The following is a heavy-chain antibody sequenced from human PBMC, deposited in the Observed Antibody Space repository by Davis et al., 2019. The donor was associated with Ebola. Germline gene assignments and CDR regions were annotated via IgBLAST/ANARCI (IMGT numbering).Heavy chain of an antibody. CDR1: GFIFSNYA. D-gene: IGHD3-9*01. Sequence: GGSLRLSCAASGFIFSNYAMHWVRQAPGKGLEWVAVISYNGVNKNCADSVKGRFTVSRDNSKDTLYLQMNTLRAEDTAVYYCARLRYSDYWGQGTLVTVSS. CDR2: ISYNGVNK. V-gene: IGHV3-30-3*01. J-gene: IGHJ4*02. CDR3: ARLRYSDY.